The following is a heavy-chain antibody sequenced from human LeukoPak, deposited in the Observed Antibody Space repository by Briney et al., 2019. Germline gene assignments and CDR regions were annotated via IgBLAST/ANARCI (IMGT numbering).Heavy chain of an antibody. CDR2: MNPSSGNT. D-gene: IGHD1-26*01. V-gene: IGHV1-8*01. J-gene: IGHJ6*03. CDR1: GYTFTSYD. Sequence: ASVKVSCKASGYTFTSYDINWVRQATGQGLEWMGWMNPSSGNTGYAQKFQGRVTMTRNTSISTAYMELSSLRSEDTAVYYCARGPPRLRKGATDYYYYYYMDVWGKGTTVTVSS. CDR3: ARGPPRLRKGATDYYYYYYMDV.